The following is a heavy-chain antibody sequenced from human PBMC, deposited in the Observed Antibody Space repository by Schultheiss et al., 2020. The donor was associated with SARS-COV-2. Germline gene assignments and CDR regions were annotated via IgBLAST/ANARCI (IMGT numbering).Heavy chain of an antibody. D-gene: IGHD6-13*01. CDR2: INSDGSDS. CDR1: GFTFRNYW. V-gene: IGHV3-74*01. J-gene: IGHJ5*02. Sequence: GESLKISCAASGFTFRNYWMHWVRQIPGKGLVWVSRINSDGSDSSYADSVKGRFTVSRDNAGNTLYLQMNNLRVEDTAIYYCARARAEQHLPFSWGPIPHPTTWFDPWGQGTLVTVSS. CDR3: ARARAEQHLPFSWGPIPHPTTWFDP.